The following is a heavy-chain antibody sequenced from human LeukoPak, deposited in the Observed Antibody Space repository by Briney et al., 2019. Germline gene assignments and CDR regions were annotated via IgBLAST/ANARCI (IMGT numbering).Heavy chain of an antibody. CDR1: GFTFSSYA. J-gene: IGHJ4*02. V-gene: IGHV3-30*04. D-gene: IGHD2-2*01. CDR3: ARDRVYCSSTSCPLDY. Sequence: GGSLRLSCAASGFTFSSYAMHWVRQAPGKGLEWVAVISYDGSNKYYADSVKGRFTISRDNSKNTLYLQMNSLRAEDTAVYYCARDRVYCSSTSCPLDYWGQGSLVTVSS. CDR2: ISYDGSNK.